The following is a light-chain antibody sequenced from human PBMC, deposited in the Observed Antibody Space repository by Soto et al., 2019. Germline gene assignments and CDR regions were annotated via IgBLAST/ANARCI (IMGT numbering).Light chain of an antibody. CDR3: QQYGSSPPLT. J-gene: IGKJ4*01. V-gene: IGKV3-20*01. Sequence: VLTQSPGTLSLSPGERATLSCRASQSVSSSYVAWYQQKPGQAPRLLIYGASSRATGIPDRFSGSGSGTDFTLTISRLEAEDFAVYYCQQYGSSPPLTFGGGTKAEIK. CDR2: GAS. CDR1: QSVSSSY.